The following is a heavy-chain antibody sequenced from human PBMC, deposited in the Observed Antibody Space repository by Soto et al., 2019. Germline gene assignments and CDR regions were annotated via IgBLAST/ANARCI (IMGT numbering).Heavy chain of an antibody. Sequence: ASVKVSCKASGYTFTSYAMHWVRQAPGQRLEWMGWINAGNGNTKYSQKFQGRVTITRDTSASTAYMELSSLRSEDTAVYYWARLVDPQWLPIHFWGQGTRVTVAS. D-gene: IGHD6-19*01. CDR3: ARLVDPQWLPIHF. V-gene: IGHV1-3*01. CDR2: INAGNGNT. CDR1: GYTFTSYA. J-gene: IGHJ4*02.